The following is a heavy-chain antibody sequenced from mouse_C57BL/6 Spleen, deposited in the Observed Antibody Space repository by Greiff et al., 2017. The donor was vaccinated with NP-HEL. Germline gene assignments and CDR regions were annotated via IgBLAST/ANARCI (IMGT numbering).Heavy chain of an antibody. CDR3: ARFPEYYGSSYVDY. V-gene: IGHV1-22*01. CDR1: GYTFTDYN. Sequence: EVQLQQSGPELVKPGASVKMSCKASGYTFTDYNMHWVKQSHGKSLEWIGYINPNNGGTSYNQKFKGKATLTVNKSSRTAYMELRSLTSEDSAVYYCARFPEYYGSSYVDYWGQGTTLTVSS. J-gene: IGHJ2*01. CDR2: INPNNGGT. D-gene: IGHD1-1*01.